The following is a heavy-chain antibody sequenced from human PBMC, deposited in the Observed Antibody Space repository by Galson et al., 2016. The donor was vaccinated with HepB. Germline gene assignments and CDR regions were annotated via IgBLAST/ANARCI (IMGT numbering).Heavy chain of an antibody. V-gene: IGHV4-4*02. CDR3: ARSLLIWGTYPGFDY. CDR1: GGSISSNNW. CDR2: IYHSGTT. D-gene: IGHD3-16*02. Sequence: SETLSLTCAVSGGSISSNNWWTWVRQPPGKGLEWIGEIYHSGTTNYNPSLRSRGTISVDKSKNQFSLRLNSVTAADTAVYFCARSLLIWGTYPGFDYWGQGTLVTVSS. J-gene: IGHJ4*02.